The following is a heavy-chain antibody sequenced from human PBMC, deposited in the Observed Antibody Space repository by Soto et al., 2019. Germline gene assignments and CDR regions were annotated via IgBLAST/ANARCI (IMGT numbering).Heavy chain of an antibody. V-gene: IGHV3-30*18. CDR2: ISYDGSNK. J-gene: IGHJ4*02. CDR3: AKSKGYYDSSGYYPVDY. D-gene: IGHD3-22*01. Sequence: QVQLVESGGGVVQPGRSLRLSCAASGFTFSSYGMHWVRQAPGKGLEWVAVISYDGSNKYYADSVKGRFTISRDNSKNTLYLQMNSLRAEDTAVYYCAKSKGYYDSSGYYPVDYWGQGTLVTVSS. CDR1: GFTFSSYG.